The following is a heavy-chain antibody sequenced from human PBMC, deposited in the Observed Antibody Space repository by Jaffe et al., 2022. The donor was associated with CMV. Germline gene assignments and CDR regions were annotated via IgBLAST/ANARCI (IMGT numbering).Heavy chain of an antibody. Sequence: EVQLVESGGGLVQPGRSLRLSCAASGFTFDDYAMHWVRQAPGKGLEWVSGISWNSGSIGYADSVKGRFTISRDNAKNSLYLQMNSLRAEDTALYYCAKDLVYSGSYSGAFDIWGQGTMVTVSS. D-gene: IGHD1-26*01. CDR1: GFTFDDYA. CDR2: ISWNSGSI. V-gene: IGHV3-9*01. J-gene: IGHJ3*02. CDR3: AKDLVYSGSYSGAFDI.